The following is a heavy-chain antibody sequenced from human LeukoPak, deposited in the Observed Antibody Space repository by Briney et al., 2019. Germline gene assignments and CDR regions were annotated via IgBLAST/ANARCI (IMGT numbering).Heavy chain of an antibody. D-gene: IGHD2-2*01. V-gene: IGHV3-33*06. Sequence: GRSLRLSCAASGFIFNNYGMHWVRQAPGKGLEWVALIWYDGTKRYYTDSVKGRFTISRDDSKSTLYLQMNSLRVEDTAVYYCAKLPIHCGSTSCRGSFDIWGQGTMVTVSS. J-gene: IGHJ3*02. CDR2: IWYDGTKR. CDR3: AKLPIHCGSTSCRGSFDI. CDR1: GFIFNNYG.